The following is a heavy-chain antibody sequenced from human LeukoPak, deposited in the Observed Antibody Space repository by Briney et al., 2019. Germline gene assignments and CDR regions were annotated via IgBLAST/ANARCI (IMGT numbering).Heavy chain of an antibody. CDR1: GYTFTSYG. Sequence: ASVKVSCKASGYTFTSYGISWVRQAPGQGLEWMGWISAYNGNTNCAQKLQGRVTLTTDTSTSTAYMELRSLRSDDTAVYYCAIYYDSSGSDYWGQGTLVTVSS. D-gene: IGHD3-22*01. CDR2: ISAYNGNT. V-gene: IGHV1-18*01. J-gene: IGHJ4*02. CDR3: AIYYDSSGSDY.